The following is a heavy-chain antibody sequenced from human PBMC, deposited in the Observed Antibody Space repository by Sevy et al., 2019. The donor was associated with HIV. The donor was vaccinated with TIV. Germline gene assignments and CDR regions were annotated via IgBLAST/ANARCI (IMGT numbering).Heavy chain of an antibody. CDR2: IYYSWST. Sequence: SETLSLTCTVSGGSISSSSYYWGWIRQPPVKGLEWIGSIYYSWSTYDNPSLKSRVTISVDTSQNQFSLKVSSVTAADTAVYYCARVHDIWSGYSKTYYFDYWRQGTLVTVSP. D-gene: IGHD3-3*01. J-gene: IGHJ4*02. V-gene: IGHV4-39*01. CDR3: ARVHDIWSGYSKTYYFDY. CDR1: GGSISSSSYY.